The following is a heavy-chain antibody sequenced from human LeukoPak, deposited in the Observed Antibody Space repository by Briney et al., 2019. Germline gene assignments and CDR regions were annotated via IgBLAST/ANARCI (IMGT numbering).Heavy chain of an antibody. D-gene: IGHD5-24*01. CDR3: ARGGDGCLKLDY. Sequence: GGSLRLSCAASGFTFSSYAMHWVRQAPGKGLEWVAVISYDGSNKYYADSVKGRFTISRDNSKNTLYLQMNSLRAEDTAVYYCARGGDGCLKLDYWGQGTLVTVSS. J-gene: IGHJ4*02. CDR1: GFTFSSYA. V-gene: IGHV3-30*04. CDR2: ISYDGSNK.